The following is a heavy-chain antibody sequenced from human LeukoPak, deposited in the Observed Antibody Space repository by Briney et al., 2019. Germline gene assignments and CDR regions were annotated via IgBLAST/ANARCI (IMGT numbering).Heavy chain of an antibody. D-gene: IGHD4-11*01. CDR3: ARDYSNVGWFDP. CDR2: INPSRNST. J-gene: IGHJ5*02. Sequence: ASVKVSCKASGYTFTGYYLHWVRQAPGQGLEWMGIINPSRNSTNYAQKFQGRVTMTRDTSTSTVYMELSSLRSDDTAVYYCARDYSNVGWFDPWGQGTLVTVSS. CDR1: GYTFTGYY. V-gene: IGHV1-46*01.